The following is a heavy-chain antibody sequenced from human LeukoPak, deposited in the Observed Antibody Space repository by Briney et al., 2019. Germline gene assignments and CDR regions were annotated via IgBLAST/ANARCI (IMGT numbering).Heavy chain of an antibody. CDR3: ARDCSGGSCYSASHYYGMDV. J-gene: IGHJ6*02. D-gene: IGHD2-15*01. V-gene: IGHV3-48*03. Sequence: GGSLRLSCAASGFTFSTYEMNWVRQAPGKGLEWVSYISSSGSTIYYVDSVKGRFTISRDNAKNSLYLQMNSLRAEDTAVYYCARDCSGGSCYSASHYYGMDVWGQGTTVTVSS. CDR1: GFTFSTYE. CDR2: ISSSGSTI.